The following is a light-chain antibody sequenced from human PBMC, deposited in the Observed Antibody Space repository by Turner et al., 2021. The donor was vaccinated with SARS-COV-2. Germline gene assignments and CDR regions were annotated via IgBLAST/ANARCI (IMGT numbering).Light chain of an antibody. CDR3: QQYSTYST. V-gene: IGKV1-5*03. J-gene: IGKJ1*01. Sequence: DIQVTQSPSTLSASVGDRVTITCRASQSISNYLAWYQQKPGKVPQVLIYKASILQTGVPSRFSGSGSGTEFTLTISSLQPDDFATYYCQQYSTYSTFGQGTKVEI. CDR2: KAS. CDR1: QSISNY.